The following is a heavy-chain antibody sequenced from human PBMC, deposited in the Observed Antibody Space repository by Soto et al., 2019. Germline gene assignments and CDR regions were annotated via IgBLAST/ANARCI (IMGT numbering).Heavy chain of an antibody. V-gene: IGHV4-31*03. CDR1: GGSISSGGYY. D-gene: IGHD1-26*01. CDR3: ARARYSGSYNWFDP. J-gene: IGHJ5*02. Sequence: QVQLQESGPGLVKPSQTLSLTCTVSGGSISSGGYYWSWIRQHPGKGLEWIGYIYYSGSTYYNPSLKSRVTLSVDTSKNQFALKLSSVTAADTAVYYCARARYSGSYNWFDPWGQGTLVTVSS. CDR2: IYYSGST.